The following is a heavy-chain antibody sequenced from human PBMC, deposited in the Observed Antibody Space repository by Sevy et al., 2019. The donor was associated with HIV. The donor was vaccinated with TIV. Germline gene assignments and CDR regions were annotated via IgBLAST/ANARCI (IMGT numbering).Heavy chain of an antibody. CDR3: ARDPHEIMLSGSYYLY. J-gene: IGHJ4*02. V-gene: IGHV3-33*01. Sequence: GGSLRLSCAASGFIFSYYGMHWARQAPGKGLEWVAVIWYDGSNTIYADSVKGRFTISRDNSKNILYLQMNSLGDEDTAVYYCARDPHEIMLSGSYYLYWGQGTRVTVSS. D-gene: IGHD1-26*01. CDR2: IWYDGSNT. CDR1: GFIFSYYG.